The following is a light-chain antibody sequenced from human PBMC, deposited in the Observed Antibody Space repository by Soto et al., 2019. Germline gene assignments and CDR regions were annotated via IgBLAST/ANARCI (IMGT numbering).Light chain of an antibody. J-gene: IGKJ2*01. CDR1: QSISSW. Sequence: DIQMTQSPSTLSASVGGRVTITCRASQSISSWLAWYLQKPGKAPQLLIYKASNLQDGVPSRFSGSGSGTEFTLTISSLQPDDFATYYCQQYSSYSSYTFGQGTKLEIK. V-gene: IGKV1-5*03. CDR3: QQYSSYSSYT. CDR2: KAS.